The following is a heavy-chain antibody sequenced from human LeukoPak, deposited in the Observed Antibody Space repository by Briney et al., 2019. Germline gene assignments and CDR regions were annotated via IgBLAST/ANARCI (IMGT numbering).Heavy chain of an antibody. Sequence: ASVKVSCKASGYTFTSYDINWVRQATGHGLECMGWMNPNSGNTGYAQKFQGRVTMTRNTSISTAYMELSSLKSEDTAVYYCARTPWDILIGGEIPWGQGTLVTVSS. CDR2: MNPNSGNT. CDR3: ARTPWDILIGGEIP. V-gene: IGHV1-8*01. CDR1: GYTFTSYD. D-gene: IGHD3-9*01. J-gene: IGHJ4*02.